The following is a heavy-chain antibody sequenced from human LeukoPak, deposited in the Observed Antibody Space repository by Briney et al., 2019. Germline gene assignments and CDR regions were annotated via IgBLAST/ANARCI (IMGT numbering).Heavy chain of an antibody. V-gene: IGHV1-2*02. CDR1: GYTFTGYY. Sequence: ASVKVSCKASGYTFTGYYMHWVRQAPGQGLEWMGWINPNGGDTHYAQNFQARVTMTRDTSISTVYMDLSRLRSDDTAVYYCARALYSGNQRNWFDPWGQGTLVTVSS. CDR2: INPNGGDT. CDR3: ARALYSGNQRNWFDP. J-gene: IGHJ5*02. D-gene: IGHD6-13*01.